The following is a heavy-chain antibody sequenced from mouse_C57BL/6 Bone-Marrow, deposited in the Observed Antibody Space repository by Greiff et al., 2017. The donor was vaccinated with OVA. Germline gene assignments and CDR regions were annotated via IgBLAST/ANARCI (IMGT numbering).Heavy chain of an antibody. CDR2: IHPNSGST. V-gene: IGHV1-64*01. CDR3: ARGKGYGNYVY. CDR1: GYTFTSYW. J-gene: IGHJ3*01. Sequence: QVLLQQPGAELVKPGASVKLSCKASGYTFTSYWMHWVKQRPGQGLEWIGMIHPNSGSTNYNEKFKSKATLTVDKSSSTAYMQLSSLTSEDSAVYYCARGKGYGNYVYWGQGTLVTVSA. D-gene: IGHD2-10*02.